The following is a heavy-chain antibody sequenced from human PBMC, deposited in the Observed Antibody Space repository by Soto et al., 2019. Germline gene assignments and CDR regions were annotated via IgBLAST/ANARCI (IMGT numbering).Heavy chain of an antibody. Sequence: PSETLSLTCAVSGGSISSSNWWSWVRQPPGKGLEWIGEIYHSGSTKYNPSLKSRVTISVDTSKNQFSLKLSSVTAADTAVFYCAKHRDCYGGTCYSGEFDPWGQGTLVTVSS. CDR3: AKHRDCYGGTCYSGEFDP. CDR2: IYHSGST. CDR1: GGSISSSNW. D-gene: IGHD2-15*01. J-gene: IGHJ5*02. V-gene: IGHV4-4*02.